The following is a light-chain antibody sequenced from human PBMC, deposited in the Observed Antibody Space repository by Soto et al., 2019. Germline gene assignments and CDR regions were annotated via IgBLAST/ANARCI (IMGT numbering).Light chain of an antibody. J-gene: IGLJ3*02. V-gene: IGLV2-8*01. CDR1: SSDVGGYNY. Sequence: QSVLTQPPSASGSPGQSVAISCTGTSSDVGGYNYVSWYQQHPGKAPKLMIYEVNKRPSGVPDRFSGSKSGNTASLTISGLLAEDEARYYCSSYTTSNTWVFGGGTQLTVL. CDR2: EVN. CDR3: SSYTTSNTWV.